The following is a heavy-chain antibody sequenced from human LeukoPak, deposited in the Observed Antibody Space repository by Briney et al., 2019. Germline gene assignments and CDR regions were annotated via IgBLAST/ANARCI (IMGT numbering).Heavy chain of an antibody. Sequence: KPSETLSLTCTVSGDSIRSYYWNWIRQPAGKGLEWIGRIQASGSTNDNPSHKSRIIMSIDTSKNQFSLKLTSVTAADTAVYYCAKDDLITGGKNWFDLWGQGTLVTVSS. CDR1: GDSIRSYY. V-gene: IGHV4-4*07. J-gene: IGHJ5*02. CDR3: AKDDLITGGKNWFDL. CDR2: IQASGST. D-gene: IGHD2-15*01.